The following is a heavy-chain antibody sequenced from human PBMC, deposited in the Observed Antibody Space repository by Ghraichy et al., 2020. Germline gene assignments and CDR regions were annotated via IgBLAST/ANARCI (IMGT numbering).Heavy chain of an antibody. V-gene: IGHV4-31*03. D-gene: IGHD3-22*01. CDR1: GGSISSGGYY. Sequence: SETLSLTCTVSGGSISSGGYYWSWIRQHPGKGLEWIGYIYYSGSTYYNPSLKSRVTISVDTSKNQFSLKLSSVTAADTAVYYCARGEADYYDSSGYLIARYGMDVWGQGTTVTVSS. J-gene: IGHJ6*02. CDR3: ARGEADYYDSSGYLIARYGMDV. CDR2: IYYSGST.